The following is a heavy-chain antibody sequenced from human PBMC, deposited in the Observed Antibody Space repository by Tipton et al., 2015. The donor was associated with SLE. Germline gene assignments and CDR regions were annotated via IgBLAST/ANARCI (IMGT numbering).Heavy chain of an antibody. Sequence: TLSLTCTVSDDSISSYYWTWIRQPPGKGLEWIGYIYYSGSTNYNPSLKSRVSMSTDTSRSQFSLKLTSVTAADTAVYYCARAPDLGYSSGCFDSWGQGTLVTVSS. D-gene: IGHD6-19*01. CDR3: ARAPDLGYSSGCFDS. J-gene: IGHJ4*02. CDR2: IYYSGST. CDR1: DDSISSYY. V-gene: IGHV4-59*01.